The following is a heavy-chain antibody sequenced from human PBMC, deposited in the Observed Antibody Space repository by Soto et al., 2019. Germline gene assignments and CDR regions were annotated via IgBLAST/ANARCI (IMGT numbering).Heavy chain of an antibody. V-gene: IGHV1-69*12. D-gene: IGHD3-16*01. CDR1: GGTFSSSA. Sequence: QVQLVQSGAEVKKPGSSVKVSCKASGGTFSSSAFSWVRQAPGQGLEWMGGIMPIFRTPDYAQKFQGRVTISADEYTSTAYMELRSLTSEETGVYYCARDEDRQQLGGNYYYIMDVWGQGTTVTVSS. CDR3: ARDEDRQQLGGNYYYIMDV. CDR2: IMPIFRTP. J-gene: IGHJ6*02.